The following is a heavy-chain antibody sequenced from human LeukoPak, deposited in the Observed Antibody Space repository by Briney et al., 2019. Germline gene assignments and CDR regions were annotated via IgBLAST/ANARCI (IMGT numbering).Heavy chain of an antibody. CDR1: GFSLSTYW. CDR3: ARRYYYFDY. V-gene: IGHV3-30-3*01. Sequence: PGGSLRLSCAASGFSLSTYWMHWVRQAPGKGLEWVAVISYDGSNKYYADSVKGRFTISRDNSKNTLYLQMNSLRAEDTAVYYCARRYYYFDYWGQGTLVTVSS. CDR2: ISYDGSNK. D-gene: IGHD1-1*01. J-gene: IGHJ4*02.